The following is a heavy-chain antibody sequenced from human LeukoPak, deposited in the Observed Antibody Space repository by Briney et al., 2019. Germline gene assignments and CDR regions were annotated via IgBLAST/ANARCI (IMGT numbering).Heavy chain of an antibody. V-gene: IGHV3-23*01. CDR1: GFTFSSYA. CDR2: ISGSGGST. J-gene: IGHJ4*02. Sequence: PGGSLRLSCAASGFTFSSYAMSWVRQAPGKGLGWVSAISGSGGSTYYADSVKGRFTISRDNSKNTLYLQMNSLRAEDTAVYYCAKQHSGYNRNFDYWGQGTLVTVSS. CDR3: AKQHSGYNRNFDY. D-gene: IGHD5-12*01.